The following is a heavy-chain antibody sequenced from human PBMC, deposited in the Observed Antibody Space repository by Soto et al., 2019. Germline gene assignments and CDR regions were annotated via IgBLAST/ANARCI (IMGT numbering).Heavy chain of an antibody. J-gene: IGHJ4*02. CDR1: GFTFTSYG. CDR3: VSDRGYGHASVPYS. CDR2: ISYDGGLQ. V-gene: IGHV3-30*03. Sequence: HAHLVESGGGVVQPGRSLRLSCAASGFTFTSYGMHWVRQAPGTRLEWVAVISYDGGLQHYADSVKGRFTISRDNSKNMVLLQMNSRRAEDTAVYYCVSDRGYGHASVPYSWGQGTLVSVSS. D-gene: IGHD5-18*01.